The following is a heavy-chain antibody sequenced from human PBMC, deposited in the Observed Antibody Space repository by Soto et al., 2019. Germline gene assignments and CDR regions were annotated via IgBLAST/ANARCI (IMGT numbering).Heavy chain of an antibody. CDR3: ARESPLENVEMATIKAPYDY. V-gene: IGHV6-1*01. CDR1: GDSVSSNSAA. CDR2: TYYRSKWYN. J-gene: IGHJ4*02. D-gene: IGHD5-12*01. Sequence: SQTLSLTCAISGDSVSSNSAAWNWIRQSPSRGLEWLGRTYYRSKWYNDYAVSVKSRITINPDTSKNQFSLQLNSVTPEDTAVYYCARESPLENVEMATIKAPYDYWGQGTLVTVSS.